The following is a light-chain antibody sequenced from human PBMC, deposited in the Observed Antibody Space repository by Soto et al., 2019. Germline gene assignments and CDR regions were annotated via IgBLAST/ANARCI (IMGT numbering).Light chain of an antibody. CDR2: DAS. Sequence: EFVLTQSPGTLSLSPGERATLSCRASQTVRNNYLAWYQQKPGQAPRLLIYDASSRATGIPDRFTGSGSGTEFTLTISRLEPEDFAVYYCQQYGSSPWTFGQGTKVDIK. CDR3: QQYGSSPWT. V-gene: IGKV3-20*01. J-gene: IGKJ1*01. CDR1: QTVRNNY.